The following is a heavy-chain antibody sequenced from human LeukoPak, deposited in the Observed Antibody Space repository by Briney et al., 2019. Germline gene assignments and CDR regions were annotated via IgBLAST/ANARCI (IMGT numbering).Heavy chain of an antibody. D-gene: IGHD2-15*01. CDR1: GYTFTVYY. Sequence: ASVKVSFTASGYTFTVYYMHWVRHAPGQGLEWMGWINPNSGGTNYTHKFQGRVTMTRDTAISTAYMDLSRLRSDDTAVYYWGSRPSRLLVGVAAFYGLVVRGEGDTVT. CDR3: GSRPSRLLVGVAAFYGLVV. J-gene: IGHJ6*01. CDR2: INPNSGGT. V-gene: IGHV1-2*07.